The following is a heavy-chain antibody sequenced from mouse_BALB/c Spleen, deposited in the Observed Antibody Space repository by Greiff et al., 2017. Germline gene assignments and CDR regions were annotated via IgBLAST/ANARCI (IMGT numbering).Heavy chain of an antibody. Sequence: VKLQESGAELVKPGASVKLSCKTSGYTFTSYWIQWVKQRPGQGLGWIGEIFPGTGTTYYNEKFRGKATLTIDTSSSTAYMQLSSLTSEDSAVYFCARWDGRTAMDYWGQGTSVTVSS. CDR3: ARWDGRTAMDY. CDR1: GYTFTSYW. J-gene: IGHJ4*01. D-gene: IGHD4-1*01. V-gene: IGHV1S132*01. CDR2: IFPGTGTT.